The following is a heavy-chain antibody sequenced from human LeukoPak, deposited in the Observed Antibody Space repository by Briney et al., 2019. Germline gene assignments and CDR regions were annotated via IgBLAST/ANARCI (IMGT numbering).Heavy chain of an antibody. D-gene: IGHD3-22*01. CDR3: ARVTGYMIEDYFDY. Sequence: SETLSLTCAVYDGSFSGYYWSWIRQPPGKGLEWIGEINHSGSTNYNPSLKSRVTISVETSKNQFSLKLSSVTAADTAVYYCARVTGYMIEDYFDYWGQGTLVTVSS. J-gene: IGHJ4*02. CDR2: INHSGST. V-gene: IGHV4-34*01. CDR1: DGSFSGYY.